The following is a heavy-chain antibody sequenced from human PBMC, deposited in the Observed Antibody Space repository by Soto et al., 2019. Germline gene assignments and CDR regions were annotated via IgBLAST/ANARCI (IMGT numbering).Heavy chain of an antibody. Sequence: QVQLVQSGAEVKKPGASVKVSCKASGYTFTSYDMHWVRQAPGQGLEWMGIINPSGGSTSYAQKFQGRVTMTRDTSTSTVYMELSSPRSEDTAVYYCARVGGNYGYPAERYYYGMDVWGQGTTVTVSS. J-gene: IGHJ6*02. D-gene: IGHD5-18*01. CDR1: GYTFTSYD. CDR3: ARVGGNYGYPAERYYYGMDV. CDR2: INPSGGST. V-gene: IGHV1-46*01.